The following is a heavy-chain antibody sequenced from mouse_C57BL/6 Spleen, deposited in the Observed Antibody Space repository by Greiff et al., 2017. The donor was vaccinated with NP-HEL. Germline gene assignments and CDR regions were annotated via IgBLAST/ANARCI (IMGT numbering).Heavy chain of an antibody. V-gene: IGHV10-3*01. Sequence: EVKLVESGGGLVQPKGSLKLSCAASGFTFNTYAMHWVRQAPGKGLEWVARIRRKSSNYATYYADSVKDRFTISRDDSQSMLYLQMNNLKTEDTAMYYCVRGGLFFDYWGQGTTLTVSS. D-gene: IGHD3-1*01. CDR3: VRGGLFFDY. CDR1: GFTFNTYA. J-gene: IGHJ2*01. CDR2: IRRKSSNYAT.